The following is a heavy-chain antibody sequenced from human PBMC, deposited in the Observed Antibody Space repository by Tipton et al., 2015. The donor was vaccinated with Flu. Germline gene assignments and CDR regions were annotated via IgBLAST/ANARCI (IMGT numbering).Heavy chain of an antibody. J-gene: IGHJ6*02. V-gene: IGHV4-61*02. CDR1: GGSISSGSYY. D-gene: IGHD5-18*01. CDR2: IHTTGST. Sequence: TLSLTCTVSGGSISSGSYYWNWIRQPAGKGLEWIGRIHTTGSTNYSPSLRSRVTVSVDTSKNQFSLKVTSVTAADTAVYYCARANSALVTNHYYGLDVWGQGP. CDR3: ARANSALVTNHYYGLDV.